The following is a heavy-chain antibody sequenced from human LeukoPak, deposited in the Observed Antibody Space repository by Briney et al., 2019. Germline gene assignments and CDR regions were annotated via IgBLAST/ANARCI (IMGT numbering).Heavy chain of an antibody. Sequence: GGSLRLSCTASGFTFSSYSMHWVRQAPGKGLEWVSYITNSSRTIYYADSVKGRFTISRDNAKNTLYLEMNSLRAEDTAVYYCARSDSSSWYVYWGQGTLVTVSS. CDR1: GFTFSSYS. CDR3: ARSDSSSWYVY. J-gene: IGHJ4*02. CDR2: ITNSSRTI. V-gene: IGHV3-48*04. D-gene: IGHD6-13*01.